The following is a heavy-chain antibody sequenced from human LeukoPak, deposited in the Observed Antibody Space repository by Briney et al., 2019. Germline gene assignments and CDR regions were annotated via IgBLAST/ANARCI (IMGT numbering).Heavy chain of an antibody. D-gene: IGHD3-22*01. CDR3: ARDRYYYDSSGATDAFDI. V-gene: IGHV1-69*05. CDR2: IIPIFGTA. Sequence: ASVKVSCKASGGTFSSYAISWVRQAPGQGLEWMGRIIPIFGTANYAQKFQGRVTITTDESTSTAYMELSGLRSEDTAVYYCARDRYYYDSSGATDAFDIWGPGTMVTVSS. CDR1: GGTFSSYA. J-gene: IGHJ3*02.